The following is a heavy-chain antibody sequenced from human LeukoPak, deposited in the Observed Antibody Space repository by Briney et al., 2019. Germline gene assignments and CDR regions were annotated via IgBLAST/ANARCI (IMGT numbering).Heavy chain of an antibody. J-gene: IGHJ6*03. CDR1: GGSIGSSHYY. D-gene: IGHD2-2*03. CDR3: ASLGYCSSTSCHGGYYYYMDV. V-gene: IGHV4-39*07. CDR2: IYYGGNT. Sequence: PSETLSLTCTVSGGSIGSSHYYWGWIRQPPGKGLEWIGSIYYGGNTYFNPSLKSRVTISVDTSKNQFSLKLSSVTAADTAVYYCASLGYCSSTSCHGGYYYYMDVWGKGTTVTVSS.